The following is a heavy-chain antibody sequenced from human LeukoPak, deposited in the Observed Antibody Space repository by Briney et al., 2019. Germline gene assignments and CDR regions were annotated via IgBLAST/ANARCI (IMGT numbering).Heavy chain of an antibody. V-gene: IGHV3-30*04. CDR3: SKNYPEFLGYFDY. J-gene: IGHJ4*02. Sequence: PGRSLRLSCAASGFTFGAYAMHWVRQSPGKGLEWVALISYDGNNEWYADSVKGRFTVSRDNSKNTLYLQMNSLRAEDTAVYYCSKNYPEFLGYFDYWGQGTLVTVSS. D-gene: IGHD2-21*01. CDR1: GFTFGAYA. CDR2: ISYDGNNE.